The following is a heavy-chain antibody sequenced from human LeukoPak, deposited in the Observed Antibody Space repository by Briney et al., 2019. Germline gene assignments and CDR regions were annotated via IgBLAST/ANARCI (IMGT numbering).Heavy chain of an antibody. CDR3: ARDGSTISDPLIDY. Sequence: GASVKVSCKASGYTFTSYGISWVRQAPGQGLEWMGWISAYNGNTNYAQKLQGRVTMTTNTSTSTAYMELRSLRSDDTAVYYCARDGSTISDPLIDYWGQGTLVTVSS. CDR2: ISAYNGNT. CDR1: GYTFTSYG. J-gene: IGHJ4*02. V-gene: IGHV1-18*01. D-gene: IGHD1-26*01.